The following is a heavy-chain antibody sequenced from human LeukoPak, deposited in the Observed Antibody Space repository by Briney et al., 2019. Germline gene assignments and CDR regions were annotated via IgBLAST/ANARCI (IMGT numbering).Heavy chain of an antibody. CDR1: GFTFSSYS. J-gene: IGHJ6*03. V-gene: IGHV3-21*01. CDR2: ISSSSYI. CDR3: ARDLLRYYYYMDV. Sequence: PGGSLRLSCAASGFTFSSYSMNWVRQAPGKGLEWVSSISSSSYIYYADSVKGRFTISRDNAKNSLYLQMNSLRAEDTAVYYCARDLLRYYYYMDVWGKGTTVTVSS.